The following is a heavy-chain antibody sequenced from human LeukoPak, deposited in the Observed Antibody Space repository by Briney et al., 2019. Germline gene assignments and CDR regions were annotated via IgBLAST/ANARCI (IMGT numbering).Heavy chain of an antibody. CDR3: ARRSGYSFDH. D-gene: IGHD3-3*01. V-gene: IGHV3-48*02. CDR2: ISSSSSTV. Sequence: GGSLRLSCAASGFTFSTYSMNWVRQAPGKGLEWVSYISSSSSTVYYADSVKGRFTVSRDNAKNSLYLQMNSLRDEDTAVYYCARRSGYSFDHWGQGTPVTVSS. CDR1: GFTFSTYS. J-gene: IGHJ4*02.